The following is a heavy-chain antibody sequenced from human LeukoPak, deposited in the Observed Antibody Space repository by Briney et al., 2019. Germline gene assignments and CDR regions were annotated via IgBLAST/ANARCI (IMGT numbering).Heavy chain of an antibody. CDR3: ARHKGITGTTSGWFDP. D-gene: IGHD1-7*01. V-gene: IGHV1-8*03. CDR2: MNPNSGNT. CDR1: GYTFTSYD. J-gene: IGHJ5*02. Sequence: ASVKVSCKASGYTFTSYDINWVRQATGQGLEWMGWMNPNSGNTGYAQKFQGRVTITRNTSISTAYMELSSLRSEDTAMYYCARHKGITGTTSGWFDPWGQGTLVTVSS.